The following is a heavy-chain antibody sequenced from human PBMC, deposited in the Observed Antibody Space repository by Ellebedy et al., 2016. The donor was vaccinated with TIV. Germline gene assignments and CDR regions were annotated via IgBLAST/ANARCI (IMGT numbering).Heavy chain of an antibody. CDR3: ARGSPRLGARIVSGNWFDP. CDR2: INPNSGGT. D-gene: IGHD2-15*01. Sequence: ASVKVSCXASGYTFTGYYMHWVRQAPGQGLEWMGWINPNSGGTNYAQKFQGRVTMTTDTSTSTAYMELRSLRSDDTAVYYCARGSPRLGARIVSGNWFDPWGQGTLVTVSS. CDR1: GYTFTGYY. J-gene: IGHJ5*02. V-gene: IGHV1-2*02.